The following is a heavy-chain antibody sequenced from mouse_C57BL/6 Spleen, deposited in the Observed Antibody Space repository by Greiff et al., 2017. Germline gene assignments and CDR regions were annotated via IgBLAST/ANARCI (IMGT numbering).Heavy chain of an antibody. CDR3: AREVGYYYGSSSAWFAY. J-gene: IGHJ3*01. Sequence: EVQLQESGPELVKPGASVKIPCKASGYTFTDYNMDWVKQSHGKSLEWIGDINPNNGGTIYNQKLKGKATLTVDKSSSTAYMELRSLTSEDTAVYYCAREVGYYYGSSSAWFAYWGQGTLVTVSA. V-gene: IGHV1-18*01. CDR1: GYTFTDYN. D-gene: IGHD1-1*01. CDR2: INPNNGGT.